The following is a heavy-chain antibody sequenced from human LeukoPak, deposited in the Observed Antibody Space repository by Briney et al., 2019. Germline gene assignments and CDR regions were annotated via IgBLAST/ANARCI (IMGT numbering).Heavy chain of an antibody. CDR2: INHSGST. J-gene: IGHJ4*02. CDR1: GGSFSGYY. CDR3: ARGAFIGGGSNAGADN. D-gene: IGHD5-24*01. Sequence: SETLSLTCAVYGGSFSGYYWSWIRQPPGKGLEWIGEINHSGSTNYNPSLKSRVTISVDTSKNQFSLKLSSVTAADTAVYYCARGAFIGGGSNAGADNWGQGTLVTVSS. V-gene: IGHV4-34*01.